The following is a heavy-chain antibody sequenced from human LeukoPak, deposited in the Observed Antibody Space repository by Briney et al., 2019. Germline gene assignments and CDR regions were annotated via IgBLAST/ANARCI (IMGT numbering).Heavy chain of an antibody. V-gene: IGHV4-61*02. J-gene: IGHJ5*02. CDR1: GGPISSGNYY. D-gene: IGHD1-26*01. CDR3: ARGVELVGATRWFDP. CDR2: ISTSGST. Sequence: PSQTLSLTCTVSGGPISSGNYYWSWIRQPAGKGLEWIGRISTSGSTNYIPSLKSRVTISVDTSKNQFSLKLSSVTAADTAVYYCARGVELVGATRWFDPWGQGTLVTVSS.